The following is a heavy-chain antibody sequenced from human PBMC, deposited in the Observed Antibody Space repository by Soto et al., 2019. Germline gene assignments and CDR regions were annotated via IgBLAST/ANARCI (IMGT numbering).Heavy chain of an antibody. J-gene: IGHJ6*02. CDR1: GGTVSSYA. CDR2: IIPIFGTA. V-gene: IGHV1-69*12. CDR3: ASHSGSSPEGRYYYGMDV. D-gene: IGHD1-26*01. Sequence: QVQLVQSGAEVKKPGSSVKVSCKASGGTVSSYAISWVRQAPGQGLEWMGGIIPIFGTADYAQKFQGRVTITADEXTXTXDMELSSLRSEDTAVYYCASHSGSSPEGRYYYGMDVWGQGTTVTVSS.